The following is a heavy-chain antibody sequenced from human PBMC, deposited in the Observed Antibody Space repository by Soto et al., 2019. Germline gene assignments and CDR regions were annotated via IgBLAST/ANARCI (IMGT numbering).Heavy chain of an antibody. CDR3: EKPYGIFNSCYDNWFHP. CDR2: ISYDGANK. D-gene: IGHD2-2*01. Sequence: QVQLVESGGGVVQPGRTLRLSCAASGFTFSSYGIHWVRQAPGKGLEWVALISYDGANKYYADSVKGRFTISRDKSKNTLYMQINSLRPEDTAVYCCEKPYGIFNSCYDNWFHPWGQGTLVTVSS. CDR1: GFTFSSYG. J-gene: IGHJ5*02. V-gene: IGHV3-30*18.